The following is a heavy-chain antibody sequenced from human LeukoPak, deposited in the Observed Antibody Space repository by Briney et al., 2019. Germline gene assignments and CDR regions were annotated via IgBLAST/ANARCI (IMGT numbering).Heavy chain of an antibody. CDR3: ARNRASG. V-gene: IGHV3-23*01. CDR2: ISGWGTNT. CDR1: GFTFSNYA. J-gene: IGHJ4*02. Sequence: PGGSLRLSCVASGFTFSNYAMNWVRQAPGKGLEWVSAISGWGTNTYYAASVEGRFTISRNNSKNTLYLQMNTLRAEDTAVYYCARNRASGWGQGTLVTVSS. D-gene: IGHD2/OR15-2a*01.